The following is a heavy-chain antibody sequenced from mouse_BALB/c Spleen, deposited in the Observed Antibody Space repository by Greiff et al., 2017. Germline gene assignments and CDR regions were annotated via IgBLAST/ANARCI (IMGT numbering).Heavy chain of an antibody. CDR3: ARRGLDYAMDD. J-gene: IGHJ4*01. CDR2: INPSSGYT. D-gene: IGHD2-2*01. Sequence: VQLQQSAAELARPGASVKMSCKASGYTFTSYTMHWVKQRPGQGLEWIGYINPSSGYTEYNQKFKDKTTLTADKSSSTAYMQLSSLTSEDSAVYYCARRGLDYAMDDWGQGTSVTVSS. CDR1: GYTFTSYT. V-gene: IGHV1-4*02.